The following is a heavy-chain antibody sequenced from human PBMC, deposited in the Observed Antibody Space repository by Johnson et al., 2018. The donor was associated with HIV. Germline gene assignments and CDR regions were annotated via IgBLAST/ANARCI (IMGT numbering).Heavy chain of an antibody. CDR1: GFTFINYW. J-gene: IGHJ3*02. V-gene: IGHV3-23*04. CDR3: AKDRMYDYGDYGGAFDI. Sequence: VQLVESGGGLVQPGGSLRLSCAASGFTFINYWMHWVRQAPGKGLEWVSAISGSGGSTYYADSVKGRFTISRDNSKNTLYLQMNSLRAEDTAVYYCAKDRMYDYGDYGGAFDIWGQGTMVTVSS. CDR2: ISGSGGST. D-gene: IGHD4-17*01.